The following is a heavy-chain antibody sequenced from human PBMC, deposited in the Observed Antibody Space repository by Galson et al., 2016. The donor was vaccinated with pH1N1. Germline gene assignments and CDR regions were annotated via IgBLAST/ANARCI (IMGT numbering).Heavy chain of an antibody. V-gene: IGHV4-39*07. CDR1: GGSVTSSSYY. CDR2: LYDRGST. Sequence: SETLSLTCTVSGGSVTSSSYYWGWIRQPPGRGLEWIGSLYDRGSTYYNSALTIRVAISIDTSKNQFSLKVNSVTAADAAVYYCATMKAVSGPLYMDVWGKGTTVTVSS. CDR3: ATMKAVSGPLYMDV. J-gene: IGHJ6*03. D-gene: IGHD3-22*01.